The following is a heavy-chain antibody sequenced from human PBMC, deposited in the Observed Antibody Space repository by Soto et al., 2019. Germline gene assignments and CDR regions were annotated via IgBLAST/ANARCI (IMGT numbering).Heavy chain of an antibody. Sequence: EVQLLESGGKLVQPGGSLTLSCAASGFTFSTYAMAWVRQAPGKGLEWVSGVSASGLNTDYADPVKGRFYISRDNSKKTVALHMNRPRAKDTALYYCAKGIPRMTSGYFFDSWGKGTPVNVSS. J-gene: IGHJ4*02. D-gene: IGHD1-1*01. CDR3: AKGIPRMTSGYFFDS. CDR1: GFTFSTYA. V-gene: IGHV3-23*01. CDR2: VSASGLNT.